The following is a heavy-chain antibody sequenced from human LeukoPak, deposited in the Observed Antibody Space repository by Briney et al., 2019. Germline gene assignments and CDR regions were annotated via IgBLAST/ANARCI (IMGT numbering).Heavy chain of an antibody. CDR3: AKERGYYDILTGYSFDY. CDR2: IIPIFGTA. J-gene: IGHJ4*02. Sequence: ASVKVSCKASGGTFSSYAISWVRQAPGQGLEWMGGIIPIFGTANYAQKFQGRVTITADKSTSTAYMELNSLRAEDTAVYYCAKERGYYDILTGYSFDYWGQGTLVTVSS. CDR1: GGTFSSYA. D-gene: IGHD3-9*01. V-gene: IGHV1-69*06.